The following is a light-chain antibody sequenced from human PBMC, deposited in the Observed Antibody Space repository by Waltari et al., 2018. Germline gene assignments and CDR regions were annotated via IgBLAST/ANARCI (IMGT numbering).Light chain of an antibody. CDR1: KSVSRY. V-gene: IGKV3-20*01. CDR3: QHHVSLPAT. CDR2: GAS. J-gene: IGKJ1*01. Sequence: EIVLTQSQGTLSLSPGERATLSCRASKSVSRYLAWYQHKPAQAPRLLIYGASTRATGIPDRFSGSGSGTDFSLTISRLEPEDFAVYFCQHHVSLPATFGQGTKVEIK.